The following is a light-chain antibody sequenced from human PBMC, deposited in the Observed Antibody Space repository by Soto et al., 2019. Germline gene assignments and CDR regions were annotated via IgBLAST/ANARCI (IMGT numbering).Light chain of an antibody. CDR1: QGISSY. V-gene: IGKV1-8*01. CDR2: AAS. CDR3: QHYYSYPGT. Sequence: AIRMTQSPSSFAASTGDRVTITCRASQGISSYLAWYQQKPGKAPKLLIYAASTLHSGVPSRFSGSGSGTDFTLTTSYLQSEHFATYYCQHYYSYPGTFGQGTTVEI. J-gene: IGKJ1*01.